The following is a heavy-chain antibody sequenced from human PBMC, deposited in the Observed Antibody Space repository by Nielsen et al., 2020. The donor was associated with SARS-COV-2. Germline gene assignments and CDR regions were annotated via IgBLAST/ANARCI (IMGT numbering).Heavy chain of an antibody. CDR3: AKTAFRYCSGGSCYFDY. CDR2: ISYDGSNK. D-gene: IGHD2-15*01. CDR1: GFTFSSYG. Sequence: GESLKISCAASGFTFSSYGMHWVRQAPGKGLEWVAVISYDGSNKYYADSVKGRFTISRDNSKNTLYLQMNSLRAEDTAVYYCAKTAFRYCSGGSCYFDYWGQGTRVTVSS. V-gene: IGHV3-30*18. J-gene: IGHJ4*02.